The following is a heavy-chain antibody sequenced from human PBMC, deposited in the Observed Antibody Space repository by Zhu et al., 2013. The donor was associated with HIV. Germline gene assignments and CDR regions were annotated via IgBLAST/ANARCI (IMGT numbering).Heavy chain of an antibody. CDR2: ISAYNGNT. J-gene: IGHJ4*02. D-gene: IGHD3-16*01. V-gene: IGHV1-18*01. CDR1: GYTFTSYG. CDR3: ARDPYDYVWGSPHGGFDY. Sequence: QVQLVQSGAEVKKPGASVKVSCKASGYTFTSYGISWVRQAPGQGLEWMGWISAYNGNTNYAQKLQGRVTMTTDTSTSTAYMELRSLRSDDTAVYYCARDPYDYVWGSPHGGFDYWGQGTLVTVSS.